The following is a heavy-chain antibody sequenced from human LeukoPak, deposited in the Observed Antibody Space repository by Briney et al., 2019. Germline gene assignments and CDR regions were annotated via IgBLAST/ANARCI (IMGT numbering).Heavy chain of an antibody. V-gene: IGHV1-2*02. J-gene: IGHJ5*02. Sequence: GESLKISCKASGYSFTSYWIGWVRQMPGKGLEWMGWINPNSGGTNYAQKFQGRVTMTRDTSISTAYMELSRLRSDDTAVYYCARESSSWVNWFDPWGQGTLVTVSS. CDR1: GYSFTSYW. CDR3: ARESSSWVNWFDP. D-gene: IGHD6-13*01. CDR2: INPNSGGT.